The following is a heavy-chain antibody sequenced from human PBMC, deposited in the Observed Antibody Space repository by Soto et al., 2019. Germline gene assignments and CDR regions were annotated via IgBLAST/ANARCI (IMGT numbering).Heavy chain of an antibody. CDR3: ARTYSSSWSPFEY. V-gene: IGHV4-34*01. D-gene: IGHD6-13*01. J-gene: IGHJ4*02. CDR1: GGSFSGYY. CDR2: INQSGST. Sequence: QVQLQQWGAGLLKPSETLSLTCAVYGGSFSGYYWSWIRQPPGKGLEWIGEINQSGSTNYNPSLKSRVTISVDTSTNQFSLKLSSVTAADTAVHYCARTYSSSWSPFEYWGQGTLVTVSS.